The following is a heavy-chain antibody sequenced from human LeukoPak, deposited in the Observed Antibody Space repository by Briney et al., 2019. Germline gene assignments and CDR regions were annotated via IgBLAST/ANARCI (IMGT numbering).Heavy chain of an antibody. D-gene: IGHD1-26*01. CDR1: GFTFSSYA. V-gene: IGHV3-23*01. CDR2: ISGSGGST. Sequence: PGGSLRLSCAASGFTFSSYAMSWVRQAPGKGLEWVSAISGSGGSTYYADSVKGRFTISRDNSKNTLYLQMGSLRAEDTAVYYCAKISGSYRNYFDYWGQGTLVTVSS. CDR3: AKISGSYRNYFDY. J-gene: IGHJ4*02.